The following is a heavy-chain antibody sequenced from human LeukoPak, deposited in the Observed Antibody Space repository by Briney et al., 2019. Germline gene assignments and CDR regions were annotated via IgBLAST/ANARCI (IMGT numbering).Heavy chain of an antibody. D-gene: IGHD6-19*01. CDR3: ARGAGYSSGWYHRNDY. Sequence: GGSLRLSCAASGFTFSSYWMSWVRQDPGKGLEWVANIKQDGSEKYYVDSVKGRFTISRDNAKNSLYLQMNSLRAEDTAVYYCARGAGYSSGWYHRNDYWGQGTLVTVSS. CDR2: IKQDGSEK. CDR1: GFTFSSYW. V-gene: IGHV3-7*01. J-gene: IGHJ4*02.